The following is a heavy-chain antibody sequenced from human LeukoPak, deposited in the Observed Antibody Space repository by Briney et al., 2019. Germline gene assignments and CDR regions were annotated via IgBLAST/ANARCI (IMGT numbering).Heavy chain of an antibody. CDR3: ARVAKDCSSTSCHPGAFDI. D-gene: IGHD2-2*01. CDR2: MNPNSGNT. V-gene: IGHV1-8*03. J-gene: IGHJ3*02. CDR1: GNTFTSYD. Sequence: ASVKVSCKASGNTFTSYDINWVRQATGQGLEWMGWMNPNSGNTGYAQKFQGRVTITRNTSISTAYMELSSLRSEDTAVYYCARVAKDCSSTSCHPGAFDIWGQGTMVTVSS.